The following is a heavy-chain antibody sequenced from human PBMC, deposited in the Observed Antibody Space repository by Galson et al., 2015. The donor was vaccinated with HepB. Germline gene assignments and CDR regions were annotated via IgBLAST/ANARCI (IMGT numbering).Heavy chain of an antibody. CDR2: ISAYNGNT. Sequence: SYAISWVRQAPGQGLEWMGWISAYNGNTNYAQKLQGRVTMTTDTSTSTAYMELRSLRSDDTAVYYCARDTREWELQGAYYFDYWGQGTLVTVSS. CDR3: ARDTREWELQGAYYFDY. V-gene: IGHV1-18*01. D-gene: IGHD1-26*01. CDR1: SYA. J-gene: IGHJ4*02.